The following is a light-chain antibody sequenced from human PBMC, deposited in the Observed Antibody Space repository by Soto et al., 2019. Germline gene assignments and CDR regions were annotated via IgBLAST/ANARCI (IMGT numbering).Light chain of an antibody. CDR2: GTS. CDR1: QSVTSTY. V-gene: IGKV3-20*01. CDR3: QQSERSHRT. Sequence: EIVLTQSPGTLSLSPGERATLSCRASQSVTSTYLAWYQQTPGQAPRLLIYGTSNRATGVPDRFSGSGSGTDFTLNISGLEPEDFAVYYCQQSERSHRTFGQGTKVDIK. J-gene: IGKJ1*01.